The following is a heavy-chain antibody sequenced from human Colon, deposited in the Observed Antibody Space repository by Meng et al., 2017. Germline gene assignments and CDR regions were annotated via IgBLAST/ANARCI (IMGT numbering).Heavy chain of an antibody. Sequence: HVQLVEAGGGAVQPGGSLTLSWAASGFTFGSFAMHWVRQALGKGLEWVAGISYDGSHKFYADSVKGRFAISRDNSENTLFLQMSSLRAEDTALYYCTRDYNDGSGRFDIWGQGTLVTVSS. CDR2: ISYDGSHK. CDR3: TRDYNDGSGRFDI. V-gene: IGHV3-30*15. J-gene: IGHJ4*02. CDR1: GFTFGSFA. D-gene: IGHD3-22*01.